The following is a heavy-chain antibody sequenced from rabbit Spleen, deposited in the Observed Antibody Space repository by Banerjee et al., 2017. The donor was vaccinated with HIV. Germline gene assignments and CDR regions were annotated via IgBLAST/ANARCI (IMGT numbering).Heavy chain of an antibody. CDR2: IDPIFGIT. V-gene: IGHV1S47*01. J-gene: IGHJ4*01. CDR1: GFDFSNYG. CDR3: VREVAAKFNL. D-gene: IGHD4-1*01. Sequence: QEQLVESGGGLVQPGGSLKLSCKASGFDFSNYGVSWVRQAPGKGLEWIGYIDPIFGITYYANWVNGRFTISRDNAQNTLFLQLNSLTAADTATYFCVREVAAKFNLWGQGTLVTVS.